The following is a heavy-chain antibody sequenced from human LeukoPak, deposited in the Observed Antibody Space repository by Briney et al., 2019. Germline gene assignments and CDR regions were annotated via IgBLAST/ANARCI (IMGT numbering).Heavy chain of an antibody. J-gene: IGHJ6*03. D-gene: IGHD2-2*01. V-gene: IGHV3-48*03. Sequence: GGSLRLSCAASGFTFSSYEMNWVRQAPGKGLEWVSYISSAGSTIYYADSVKGRFTISRDNAKNSLYLQMNSLRAEDTAVYYCARGSGYCSSTSCYAIYYMDVWGKGTTVTVSS. CDR2: ISSAGSTI. CDR3: ARGSGYCSSTSCYAIYYMDV. CDR1: GFTFSSYE.